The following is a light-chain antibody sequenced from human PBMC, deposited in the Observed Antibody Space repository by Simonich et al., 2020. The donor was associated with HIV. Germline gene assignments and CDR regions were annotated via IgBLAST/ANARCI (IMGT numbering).Light chain of an antibody. Sequence: DIQMTQSPSSLSASVRDRVTITCRAIQSISTYLNWYQQKPGKAPKLLIYAASSLQSRVPSTFSGIGSGTDFILTISSLQPETFATYYCQQSFSTPFTLGPGTTVDIK. CDR1: QSISTY. V-gene: IGKV1-39*01. J-gene: IGKJ3*01. CDR3: QQSFSTPFT. CDR2: AAS.